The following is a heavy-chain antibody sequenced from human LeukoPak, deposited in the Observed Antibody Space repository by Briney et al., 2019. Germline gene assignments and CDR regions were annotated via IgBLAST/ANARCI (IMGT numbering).Heavy chain of an antibody. CDR3: ASSRSAGLWLG. J-gene: IGHJ4*02. Sequence: SETLSLTCTVSGGSISSYYWSWIRQPPGKGLEWIGYIYYSGSTNYNPSLKSRVTMSVDTSKNQFSLKLSSVTAADTAVYYCASSRSAGLWLGWGQGTLVTVSS. V-gene: IGHV4-59*01. D-gene: IGHD3-10*01. CDR1: GGSISSYY. CDR2: IYYSGST.